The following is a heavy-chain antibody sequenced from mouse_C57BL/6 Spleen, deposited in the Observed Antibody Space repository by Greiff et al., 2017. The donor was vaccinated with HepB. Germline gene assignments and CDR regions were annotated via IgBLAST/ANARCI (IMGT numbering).Heavy chain of an antibody. Sequence: QVQLQQSGPELVKPGASVKISCKASGYSFTSYYIHWVKQRPGQGLEWIGWIYPGSGNTKYNEKFKGKATLTADTSSSTAYMQLSSLTSEDSAVYYCARRFYYGSSYDWYFDVWGTGTTVTVSS. CDR2: IYPGSGNT. V-gene: IGHV1-66*01. D-gene: IGHD1-1*01. CDR3: ARRFYYGSSYDWYFDV. J-gene: IGHJ1*03. CDR1: GYSFTSYY.